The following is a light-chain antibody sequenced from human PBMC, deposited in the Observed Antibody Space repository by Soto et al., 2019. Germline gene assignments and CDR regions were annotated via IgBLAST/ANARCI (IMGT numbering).Light chain of an antibody. CDR3: QQYNNWPPIT. CDR2: GAS. J-gene: IGKJ5*01. Sequence: EIVMTQSPATLSVSPGERATLSCRASQSVSSNLAWYQQKPGQAPRLLIYGASTRATGIPARFSGSGSGTEFSLTISSLQSEYFADYYCQQYNNWPPITFGQGTRLQIK. V-gene: IGKV3-15*01. CDR1: QSVSSN.